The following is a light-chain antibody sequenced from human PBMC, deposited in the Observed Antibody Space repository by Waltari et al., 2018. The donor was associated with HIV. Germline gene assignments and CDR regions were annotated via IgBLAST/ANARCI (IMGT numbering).Light chain of an antibody. Sequence: EIVMTQSPVTLSVSPGERATLSCRASQSVSSNLAWYQQKPGQAPRLLIYAASTRATGVPARFSGSGSGTEFILTISSLQSEDFAVYYCQQYNNWPLYTFGQGTKLEIK. CDR1: QSVSSN. CDR2: AAS. V-gene: IGKV3-15*01. CDR3: QQYNNWPLYT. J-gene: IGKJ2*01.